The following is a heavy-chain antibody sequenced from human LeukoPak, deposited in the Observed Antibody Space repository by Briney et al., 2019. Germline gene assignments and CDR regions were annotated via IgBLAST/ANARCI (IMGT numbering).Heavy chain of an antibody. CDR1: GYTFTSYD. CDR2: RNPNSANT. V-gene: IGHV1-8*01. CDR3: ARAIKYYYDSSGYYAYYFDY. Sequence: GASVTVSCKASGYTFTSYDINWVRQATGQGLEWMGWRNPNSANTDYAQKFQGRVTMTRNTSVSTAYMELSSLRSEDTAVYYCARAIKYYYDSSGYYAYYFDYWGQGTLVTVSS. D-gene: IGHD3-22*01. J-gene: IGHJ4*02.